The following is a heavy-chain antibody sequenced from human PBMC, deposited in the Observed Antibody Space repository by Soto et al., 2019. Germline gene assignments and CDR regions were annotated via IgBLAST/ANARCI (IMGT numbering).Heavy chain of an antibody. J-gene: IGHJ6*02. CDR3: ARVRGSYKYAMDV. CDR1: GFTFSDYY. CDR2: ISSSGSNI. Sequence: GGSLRLSCAASGFTFSDYYMSWIRQAPGKGLEWGSYISSSGSNIFYADSVKGRFTISRDNAKNSLHLQMNSLRAEDTAVYYCARVRGSYKYAMDVWGQGTTVTVSS. V-gene: IGHV3-11*01.